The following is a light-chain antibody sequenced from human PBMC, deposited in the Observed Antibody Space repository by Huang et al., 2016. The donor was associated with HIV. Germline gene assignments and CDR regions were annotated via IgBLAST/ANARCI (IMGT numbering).Light chain of an antibody. Sequence: EIVLTQSPDFQSVTPGEKVTITFRASPRIGSSLHWYQQKPDQSPELLIKYASQSFSGVPSRFSGSGSGTDFTLIISGLEVEDAATYYCHQSGGLPFTFGGGTKVEIK. V-gene: IGKV6-21*01. CDR2: YAS. CDR1: PRIGSS. J-gene: IGKJ4*01. CDR3: HQSGGLPFT.